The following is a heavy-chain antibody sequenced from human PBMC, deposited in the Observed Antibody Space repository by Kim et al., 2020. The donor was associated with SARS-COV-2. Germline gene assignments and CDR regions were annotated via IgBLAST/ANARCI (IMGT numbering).Heavy chain of an antibody. Sequence: SETLSLTCTVSGGSISSSSYYWGWIRQPPGKGLEWIGSIYYSGSTYYNPSLKSRVTISVDTSKNQFSLKLSSVTAADTAVYYCARHLNPATMIPGWFYFDYWGQGTLVTVSS. CDR2: IYYSGST. CDR3: ARHLNPATMIPGWFYFDY. V-gene: IGHV4-39*01. CDR1: GGSISSSSYY. D-gene: IGHD3-22*01. J-gene: IGHJ4*02.